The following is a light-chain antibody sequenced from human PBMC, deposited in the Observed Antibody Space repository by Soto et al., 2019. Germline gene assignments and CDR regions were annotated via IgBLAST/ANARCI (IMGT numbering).Light chain of an antibody. Sequence: DIQMTQSPSSVSASVGDRVTITCRASQDIFNYLAWYQQKPGEAPKLLIYKASYLESGVPSRFSGSGSGTEFTLTISSLQPEDLATYYCQHYSAFSVTFGQGTKVDIK. CDR3: QHYSAFSVT. CDR2: KAS. J-gene: IGKJ1*01. CDR1: QDIFNY. V-gene: IGKV1-5*03.